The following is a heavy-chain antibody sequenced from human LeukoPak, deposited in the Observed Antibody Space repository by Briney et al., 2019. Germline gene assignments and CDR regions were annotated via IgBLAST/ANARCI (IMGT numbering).Heavy chain of an antibody. Sequence: PSETLSLTCSVSGGSISSSSYYWGWIRQPPGKGLEWIGSIYYSGSTYYNPSLKSRITISIDTSKNQFSLNLSSVTAADTAVYYCARGWHFDFWGQGTMVTVSS. V-gene: IGHV4-39*07. CDR3: ARGWHFDF. CDR2: IYYSGST. J-gene: IGHJ3*01. CDR1: GGSISSSSYY.